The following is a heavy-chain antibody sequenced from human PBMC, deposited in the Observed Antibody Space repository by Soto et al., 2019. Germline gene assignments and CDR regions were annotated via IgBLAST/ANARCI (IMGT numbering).Heavy chain of an antibody. V-gene: IGHV3-48*01. CDR3: ARRYLSYSSGHYMDG. CDR1: GFTFSSYS. J-gene: IGHJ6*03. D-gene: IGHD6-19*01. CDR2: ISSSSSTI. Sequence: ESGGGLVQPGGSLRLSCAASGFTFSSYSMNWVRQAPGKGLEWVSYISSSSSTIYYADSVKGRFTISRDNAKNSLYLQMNSLRAEDTAVYYCARRYLSYSSGHYMDGWGKGTTVTVSS.